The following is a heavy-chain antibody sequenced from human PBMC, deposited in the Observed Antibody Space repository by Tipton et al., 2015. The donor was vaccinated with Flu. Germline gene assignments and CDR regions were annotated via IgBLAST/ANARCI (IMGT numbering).Heavy chain of an antibody. D-gene: IGHD4-17*01. CDR3: ARYDYGDHSAFDI. Sequence: TLSLTCTVSGGSISSYYRGWIRQPPGKGLEWIGYIYYSGSTNYNPSLKSRVTISVDTSKNQFSLKLSSVTAADTAVYYCARYDYGDHSAFDIWGQGTMVTVSS. J-gene: IGHJ3*02. CDR1: GGSISSYY. CDR2: IYYSGST. V-gene: IGHV4-59*01.